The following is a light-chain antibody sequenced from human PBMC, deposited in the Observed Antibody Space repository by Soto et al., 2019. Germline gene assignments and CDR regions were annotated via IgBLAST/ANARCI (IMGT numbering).Light chain of an antibody. CDR2: AGT. J-gene: IGLJ2*01. CDR1: SSDVGFYNL. CDR3: CSYATSDTLL. V-gene: IGLV2-23*01. Sequence: QSALTQPASVSGSPGQSITISCTGTSSDVGFYNLVSWYHQYPGKASKLILYAGTKRPSGLSTRFSGSMSGSTASLTISGLQAEDEGNYYCCSYATSDTLLFGGGTKLTVL.